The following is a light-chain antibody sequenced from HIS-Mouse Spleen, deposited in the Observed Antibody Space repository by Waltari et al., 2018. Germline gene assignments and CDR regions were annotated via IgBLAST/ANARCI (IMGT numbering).Light chain of an antibody. J-gene: IGLJ1*01. Sequence: QSALTQPASVSGSPGQSITISCTGTSSYVGGYNYFSWYQQHPGKAPKLMIYDVSNRPSGVSNRFSGSKSSNTASLTISGLQAEDEADYYCSSYTSSSTYVFGTGTKVTVL. V-gene: IGLV2-14*03. CDR2: DVS. CDR1: SSYVGGYNY. CDR3: SSYTSSSTYV.